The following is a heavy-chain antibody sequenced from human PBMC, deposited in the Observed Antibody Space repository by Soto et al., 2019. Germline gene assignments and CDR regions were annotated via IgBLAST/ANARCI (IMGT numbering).Heavy chain of an antibody. CDR2: IFHGGST. J-gene: IGHJ5*02. D-gene: IGHD2-2*01. CDR3: ARVRVVVPAAVMFNCLDP. CDR1: GAPITWRDYS. V-gene: IGHV4-30-2*01. Sequence: SETLSLTXAISGAPITWRDYSWNWMRQPPGKGLEWIGYIFHGGSTYYNPSLRSRVTISVDRSRTQFSLKMSSVTAADTAVYYCARVRVVVPAAVMFNCLDPWGQGALVTVSS.